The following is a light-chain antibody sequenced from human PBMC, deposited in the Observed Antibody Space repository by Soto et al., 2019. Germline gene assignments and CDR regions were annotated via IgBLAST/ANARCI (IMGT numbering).Light chain of an antibody. CDR2: QDS. Sequence: SYELTQPPSVSVSPGQTASITCSGDKLGDKYACWYQQKPGQSPVLVIYQDSKRPSGIPERVSGSNSGNTATLTISGTQAMEEADYYCQAWYSSTEGAVVFGGGTKLTVL. CDR3: QAWYSSTEGAVV. V-gene: IGLV3-1*01. CDR1: KLGDKY. J-gene: IGLJ2*01.